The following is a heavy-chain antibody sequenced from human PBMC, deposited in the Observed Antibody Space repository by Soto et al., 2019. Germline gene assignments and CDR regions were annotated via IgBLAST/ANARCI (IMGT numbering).Heavy chain of an antibody. V-gene: IGHV3-23*01. CDR2: ISGSGGST. Sequence: GGSLRLSCTASGFTFSSYAMSWVRQAPGKGLEWVSAISGSGGSTYYADSVKGRFTISRDNSKNTLYLQMNSLRAEGTAVYYCAKDPYCTNGVCYKYNWFDPWGQGTLVTVSS. CDR1: GFTFSSYA. D-gene: IGHD2-8*01. CDR3: AKDPYCTNGVCYKYNWFDP. J-gene: IGHJ5*02.